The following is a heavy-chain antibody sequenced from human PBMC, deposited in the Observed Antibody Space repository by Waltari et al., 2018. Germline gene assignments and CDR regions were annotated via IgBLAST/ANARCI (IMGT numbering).Heavy chain of an antibody. CDR1: GGSISSYY. Sequence: QVQLQESGPGLVKPSETLSLTCTVSGGSISSYYWSWIRQPAGKGLEWIGRIYTSRSTNYNPSLKSRVTMSVDTSKDQFSLKLSSVTAADTAVYYCARDGAVITMVRGVARGWFDPWGQGTLVTVSS. J-gene: IGHJ5*02. CDR2: IYTSRST. CDR3: ARDGAVITMVRGVARGWFDP. D-gene: IGHD3-10*01. V-gene: IGHV4-4*07.